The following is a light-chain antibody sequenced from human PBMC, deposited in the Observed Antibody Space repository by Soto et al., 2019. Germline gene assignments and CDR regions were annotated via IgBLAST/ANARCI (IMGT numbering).Light chain of an antibody. CDR3: CSYAGSYTWV. Sequence: QSALTQPRSVSGSPGQSVTISCTGTSSDVGGYNYVSWYQQHPGKARKLMFYDVSKRPSGVPDRFSGSKSGNTASLTISGLQAEDEADYYCCSYAGSYTWVFGGGTKLTVL. CDR1: SSDVGGYNY. J-gene: IGLJ3*02. V-gene: IGLV2-11*01. CDR2: DVS.